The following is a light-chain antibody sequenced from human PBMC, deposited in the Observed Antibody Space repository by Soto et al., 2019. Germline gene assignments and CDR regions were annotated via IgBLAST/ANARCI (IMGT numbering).Light chain of an antibody. J-gene: IGKJ1*01. V-gene: IGKV3-15*01. CDR3: QQYNNWPRT. Sequence: EIVMTQSPATLSVSPGERATLSCRASQSVSNNLAWYQQKPGQAPRLLIYGASTRATGIPASFSGSGSGTEFTLTISSLQSEGFAVYYCQQYNNWPRTFGQGTKVEIK. CDR2: GAS. CDR1: QSVSNN.